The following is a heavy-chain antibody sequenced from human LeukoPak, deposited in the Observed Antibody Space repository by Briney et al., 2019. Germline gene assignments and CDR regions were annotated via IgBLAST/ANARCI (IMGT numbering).Heavy chain of an antibody. CDR1: GFTFDSYA. Sequence: PGGSLRLSCEGSGFTFDSYAMSWVRQSPGKGLEWVSAVTGTGGNTYHADSVKDRFTISRDNSKNTVYLQMNSLRAEDTAIYYCAKVRGSGSYRFDFWGQGTLVTVSS. J-gene: IGHJ4*02. D-gene: IGHD3-10*01. V-gene: IGHV3-23*01. CDR3: AKVRGSGSYRFDF. CDR2: VTGTGGNT.